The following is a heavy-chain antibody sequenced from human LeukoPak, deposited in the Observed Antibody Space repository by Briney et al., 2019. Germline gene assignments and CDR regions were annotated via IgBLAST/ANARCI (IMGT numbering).Heavy chain of an antibody. V-gene: IGHV3-30*02. D-gene: IGHD2-15*01. J-gene: IGHJ2*01. CDR2: IRYDGSNK. Sequence: GGSLRLSCAASGFTFSSYGMHWVRQAPGKGLEWVAFIRYDGSNKYYADSVKGRFTISRDNSKNTLYLQMNSLRAEDTAVYYCAKLGARGVLLHWYFDLWGRGTLVTVSS. CDR3: AKLGARGVLLHWYFDL. CDR1: GFTFSSYG.